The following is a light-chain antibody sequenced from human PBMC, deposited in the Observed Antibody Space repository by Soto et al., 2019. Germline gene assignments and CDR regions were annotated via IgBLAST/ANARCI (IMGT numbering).Light chain of an antibody. CDR2: SND. V-gene: IGLV1-44*01. CDR3: VAWDDILNGPV. Sequence: QSVLTQPPSASGTPGQRAAIPGSGSNSKIGSNTVNWYQQVPGTAPKALIYSNDQRPSGVPARFSASKSGSSASLAINGLQSEDEADYHCVAWDDILNGPVFGGGTKLTVL. CDR1: NSKIGSNT. J-gene: IGLJ2*01.